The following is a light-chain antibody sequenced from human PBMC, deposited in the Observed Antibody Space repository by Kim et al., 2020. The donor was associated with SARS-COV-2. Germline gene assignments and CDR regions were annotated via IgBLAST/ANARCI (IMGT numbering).Light chain of an antibody. Sequence: SSELTQDPAVSVALGQTVRITCQGDSLRSYYASWYQQKPGQAPVLVIYGKNNRPSGIPDRFSGSSSGNTASLTITGAQAEDEADYYCNSRDSSGNQVVFGRGTQLTVL. CDR3: NSRDSSGNQVV. CDR2: GKN. J-gene: IGLJ2*01. CDR1: SLRSYY. V-gene: IGLV3-19*01.